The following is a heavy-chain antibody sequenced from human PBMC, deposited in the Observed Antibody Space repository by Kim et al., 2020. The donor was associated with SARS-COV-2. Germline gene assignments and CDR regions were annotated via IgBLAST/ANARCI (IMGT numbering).Heavy chain of an antibody. J-gene: IGHJ4*02. V-gene: IGHV4-39*07. D-gene: IGHD3-10*01. CDR2: SGST. CDR3: ARTYGSGLS. Sequence: SGSTYYHPSLKSRVTISVDTSKNQFSLKLSSVTAADTAVYYCARTYGSGLSWGQGTLVTVSS.